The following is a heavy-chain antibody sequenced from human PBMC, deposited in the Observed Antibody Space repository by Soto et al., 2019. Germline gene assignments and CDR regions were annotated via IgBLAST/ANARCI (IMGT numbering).Heavy chain of an antibody. CDR1: GFTFISYG. J-gene: IGHJ6*02. D-gene: IGHD6-6*01. Sequence: PGGSLRLSCAASGFTFISYGMHWVRQAPGKGLEWVAVIWYDGSNKYYADSVKGRFTISRDNSKNTLYLQMNSLRAEDTAVYYCARGEYSSSDLFYYYYYYGMDVWGQGTTVTVSS. CDR3: ARGEYSSSDLFYYYYYYGMDV. V-gene: IGHV3-33*01. CDR2: IWYDGSNK.